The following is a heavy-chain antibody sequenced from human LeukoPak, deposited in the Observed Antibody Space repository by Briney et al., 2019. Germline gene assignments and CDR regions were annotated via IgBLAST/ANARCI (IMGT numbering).Heavy chain of an antibody. J-gene: IGHJ4*02. CDR2: IRQDGSDK. CDR1: GFTFSNYW. V-gene: IGHV3-7*01. CDR3: ERWPIY. Sequence: GGSLRLSCAASGFTFSNYWMSWVRQAPGKGLEWVANIRQDGSDKYYVDSVKGRFTISRDNAKNSLYLQMNGLRGEDTAVYYCERWPIYWGQGTLVTVSS.